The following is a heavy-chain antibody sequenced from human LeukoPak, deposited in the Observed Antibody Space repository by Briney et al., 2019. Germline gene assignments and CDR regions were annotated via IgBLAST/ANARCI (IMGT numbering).Heavy chain of an antibody. CDR2: ISWDGGST. Sequence: GRSLRLSCAASGFTFSSYAMHWVRQAPGKGLEWVSLISWDGGSTYYADSVKGRFTISRDNSKNSLHLQMNSLRPEDTALYYCAKDGDVVVSGVIEAYHYMDVWGKGTTVTVSS. CDR3: AKDGDVVVSGVIEAYHYMDV. D-gene: IGHD2-2*01. CDR1: GFTFSSYA. J-gene: IGHJ6*03. V-gene: IGHV3-43D*03.